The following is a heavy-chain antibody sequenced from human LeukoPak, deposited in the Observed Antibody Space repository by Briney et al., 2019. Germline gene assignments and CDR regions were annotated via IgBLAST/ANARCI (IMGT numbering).Heavy chain of an antibody. V-gene: IGHV1-18*01. CDR2: ISAYNGST. D-gene: IGHD3-22*01. J-gene: IGHJ4*02. CDR1: GYTFTSYG. Sequence: ASVKVSCKASGYTFTSYGISWVRQAPGQGLEWMGWISAYNGSTNYAQKLQGRVTMTTDTSTSTAYMELRSLRSDDTAVYYCARAAYYYDRSGYYPKADWGQGTLVTVSS. CDR3: ARAAYYYDRSGYYPKAD.